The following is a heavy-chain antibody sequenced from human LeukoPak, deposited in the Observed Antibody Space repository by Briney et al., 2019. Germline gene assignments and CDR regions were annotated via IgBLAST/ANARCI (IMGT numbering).Heavy chain of an antibody. CDR2: ISYDGSNK. CDR1: GFTFSSYG. D-gene: IGHD6-19*01. V-gene: IGHV3-30*03. CDR3: AVMLIGVAGTGDDAFDI. J-gene: IGHJ3*02. Sequence: GGSLRLSCAASGFTFSSYGMHWVRQAPGKGLEWVAGISYDGSNKYYADSVKGRFTLSRDNSKNTLYLQMNSLRPEDTAVYYCAVMLIGVAGTGDDAFDIWGRGAMVTVSS.